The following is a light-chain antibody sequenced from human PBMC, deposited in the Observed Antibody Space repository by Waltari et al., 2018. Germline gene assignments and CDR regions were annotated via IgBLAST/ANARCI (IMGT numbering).Light chain of an antibody. CDR3: CSYAGSSTFVV. CDR2: DVT. Sequence: QSALTQPRSVSGSPGQSVPISCTGTISDVGGYNHVPWYHNHPGKAPKLMIYDVTKRPSGVPDRFSGSKSGNTASLTISGLQAEDEADYYCCSYAGSSTFVVFGGGTKLTVL. J-gene: IGLJ2*01. CDR1: ISDVGGYNH. V-gene: IGLV2-11*01.